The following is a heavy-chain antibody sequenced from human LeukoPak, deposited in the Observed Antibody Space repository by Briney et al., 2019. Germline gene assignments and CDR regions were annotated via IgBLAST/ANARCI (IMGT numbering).Heavy chain of an antibody. V-gene: IGHV3-30*18. D-gene: IGHD5-24*01. J-gene: IGHJ4*02. Sequence: PGGSLRLSCAASGFTFSSYGMHWVRQAPGKGLEWVAVISYDGSNKYYADSVKGRFTISRDNSKNTLDLQMNSLRAEDTAVYYCAKSSRMSTVMIAFDYWGQGILVTVSS. CDR2: ISYDGSNK. CDR3: AKSSRMSTVMIAFDY. CDR1: GFTFSSYG.